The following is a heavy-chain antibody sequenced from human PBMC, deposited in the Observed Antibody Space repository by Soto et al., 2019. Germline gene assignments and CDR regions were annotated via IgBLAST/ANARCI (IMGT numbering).Heavy chain of an antibody. J-gene: IGHJ6*04. Sequence: SVKVSCKASGGTFSSYAISWVRQAPGQGLEWMGGIIPIFGTANYAQKFQGRVTITADESTSTAYMELSSLRSEDTAVYYCARDFRIAATPYYGMDVWGKGTTVTVSS. CDR2: IIPIFGTA. CDR1: GGTFSSYA. CDR3: ARDFRIAATPYYGMDV. D-gene: IGHD6-6*01. V-gene: IGHV1-69*13.